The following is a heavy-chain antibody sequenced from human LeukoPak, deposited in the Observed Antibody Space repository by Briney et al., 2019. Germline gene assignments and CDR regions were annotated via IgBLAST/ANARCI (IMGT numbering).Heavy chain of an antibody. CDR2: IYPGDSDN. CDR1: GYSFTTYW. D-gene: IGHD3-16*01. Sequence: GDPLKISFKTSGYSFTTYWIGWVRQMPGKGLEWMGIIYPGDSDNRYSPYFQGQVTISADTSISTAYLQLRSLKASDTAMYYCARQSQGGDSKWHYYWGQGTLVTVSS. CDR3: ARQSQGGDSKWHYY. V-gene: IGHV5-51*01. J-gene: IGHJ4*02.